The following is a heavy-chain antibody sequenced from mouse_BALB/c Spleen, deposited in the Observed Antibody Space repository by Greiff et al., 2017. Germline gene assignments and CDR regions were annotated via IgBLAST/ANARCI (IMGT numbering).Heavy chain of an antibody. Sequence: EVKLMESGGGLVKPGGSLKLSCAASGFTFSDYYMYWVRQTPEKRLEWVATISDGGSYTYYPDSVKGRFTISRDNAKNNLYLQMSSLKSEDTAMYYCARDPGGNSWFAYWGQGTLVTVSA. CDR2: ISDGGSYT. CDR3: ARDPGGNSWFAY. CDR1: GFTFSDYY. D-gene: IGHD2-1*01. J-gene: IGHJ3*01. V-gene: IGHV5-4*02.